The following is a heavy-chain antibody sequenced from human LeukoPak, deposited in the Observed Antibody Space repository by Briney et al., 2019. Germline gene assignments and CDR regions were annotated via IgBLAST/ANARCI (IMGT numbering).Heavy chain of an antibody. CDR1: GGSIGSSF. J-gene: IGHJ3*01. CDR3: ARDRSGTYYTFDV. CDR2: ISYSGRT. V-gene: IGHV4-59*13. D-gene: IGHD1-26*01. Sequence: SETLSLTCSISGGSIGSSFWNWIRPSPEKGLEWIGYISYSGRTNYSPSLKSRVTISIDTSKNQLSLTLSSVTAADTALYYCARDRSGTYYTFDVWGQGTMVSVSA.